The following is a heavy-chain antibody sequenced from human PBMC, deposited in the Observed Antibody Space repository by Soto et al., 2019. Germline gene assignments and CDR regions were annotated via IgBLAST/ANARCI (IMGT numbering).Heavy chain of an antibody. J-gene: IGHJ5*02. Sequence: GGSLRLSCAASGFTFSSYGMHWVRQAPGKGLEWVAVISYDGSNKYYADSVKGRFTISRDNSKNTLYLQMNSLRAEDTAVYYCAKGETYYDILTGYYNVPLDPWGQGTLVTVSS. CDR1: GFTFSSYG. CDR2: ISYDGSNK. V-gene: IGHV3-30*18. CDR3: AKGETYYDILTGYYNVPLDP. D-gene: IGHD3-9*01.